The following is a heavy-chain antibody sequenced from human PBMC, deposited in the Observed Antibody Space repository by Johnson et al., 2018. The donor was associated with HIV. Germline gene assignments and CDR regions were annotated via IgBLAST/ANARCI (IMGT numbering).Heavy chain of an antibody. CDR3: AKASGNGYYVDSFDS. V-gene: IGHV3-9*01. J-gene: IGHJ3*02. CDR2: IGWNSGNI. D-gene: IGHD3-3*01. CDR1: GFTFDDYA. Sequence: VQLVESGGGLVQPGRSLRLSCAASGFTFDDYAMHWVRQAPGKGLEWVSGIGWNSGNIVYADSVKGRFTISRDNAKNSLYLQMNSLRAEDTAFYYCAKASGNGYYVDSFDSWGQGTRVTVSS.